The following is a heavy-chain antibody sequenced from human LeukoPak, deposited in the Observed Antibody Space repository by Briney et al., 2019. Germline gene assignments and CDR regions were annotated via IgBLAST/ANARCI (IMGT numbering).Heavy chain of an antibody. V-gene: IGHV5-51*01. CDR2: IYPGGSDS. CDR3: ARPQDFGLTGMNAFDI. Sequence: GESLKISCKGSGYSFNTYWNGWVRPMPGKGLEWMGIIYPGGSDSKYSSFFQGQVTISADKSISTAYLQWSSLKASDTAMYYCARPQDFGLTGMNAFDIWGQGTMVTVSS. CDR1: GYSFNTYW. J-gene: IGHJ3*02. D-gene: IGHD7-27*01.